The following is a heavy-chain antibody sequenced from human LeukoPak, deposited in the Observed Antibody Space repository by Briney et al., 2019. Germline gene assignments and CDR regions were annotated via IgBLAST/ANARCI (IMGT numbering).Heavy chain of an antibody. CDR3: ARLRGNGYYGWDFFDY. V-gene: IGHV4-59*08. J-gene: IGHJ4*02. Sequence: PSETLSLTCTVSGDSMSSYYWSWIRQPPGKGLEWIAYIFYRGTTYSNPSLKSRLTMSVDTSKNLFSLNLRSLCAANTAVYYCARLRGNGYYGWDFFDYWGQGTLVTVSS. CDR2: IFYRGTT. CDR1: GDSMSSYY. D-gene: IGHD3-16*01.